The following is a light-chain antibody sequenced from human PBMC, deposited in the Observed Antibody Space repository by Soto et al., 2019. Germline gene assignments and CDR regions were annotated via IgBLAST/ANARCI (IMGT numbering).Light chain of an antibody. J-gene: IGKJ1*01. CDR1: QTIGRY. CDR2: TAS. Sequence: DIQMTQYPSSLSASVGDRVTITCRASQTIGRYLNWYQHKPGKAPNLLIYTASSLQSGVPSRFSGSGSGTDFTLTISGLQPEDFATYHCQQPYSAWTFGQGTKVDIK. CDR3: QQPYSAWT. V-gene: IGKV1-39*01.